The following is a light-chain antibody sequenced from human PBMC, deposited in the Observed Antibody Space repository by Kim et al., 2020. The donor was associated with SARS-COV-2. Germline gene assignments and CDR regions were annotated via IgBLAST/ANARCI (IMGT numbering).Light chain of an antibody. CDR1: QSVSTS. J-gene: IGKJ5*01. V-gene: IGKV3-20*01. Sequence: EIVLTQSPGTLSLSPGERATLACRASQSVSTSLAWYQQKPGQAPRLLIHGASSRTTGIPDRFSGSGSGTDFTLTISRLEPEDFAVYYCQQYGNSPSTFGQGTRREIK. CDR3: QQYGNSPST. CDR2: GAS.